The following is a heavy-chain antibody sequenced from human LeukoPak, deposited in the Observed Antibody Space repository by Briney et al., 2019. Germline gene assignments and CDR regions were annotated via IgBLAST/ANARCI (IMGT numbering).Heavy chain of an antibody. CDR1: GGTFSSYA. J-gene: IGHJ4*02. CDR2: IILIFGTA. V-gene: IGHV1-69*05. Sequence: SVKVSCKASGGTFSSYAISWVRQAPGQGLEWMGGIILIFGTANYAQKFQGRVTITTDESTSTAYMELSSLRSEDTAVYYCARVNSMVVTPTYYFDYWGQGTLVTVSS. D-gene: IGHD4-23*01. CDR3: ARVNSMVVTPTYYFDY.